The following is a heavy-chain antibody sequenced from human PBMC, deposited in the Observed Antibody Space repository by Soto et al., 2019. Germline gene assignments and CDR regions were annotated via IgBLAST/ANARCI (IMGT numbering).Heavy chain of an antibody. CDR2: AYYSGST. CDR3: ARSTDYTQIASYHYGMDV. Sequence: SETLSLTCTVSGKSVSTFYWSWIRQPPGKGLEWIGHAYYSGSTNYDPSLKSRVTISVDMSKNQVSLRLTSVTAADTAVYYCARSTDYTQIASYHYGMDVWGQGTSVTVSS. J-gene: IGHJ6*02. CDR1: GKSVSTFY. V-gene: IGHV4-59*02. D-gene: IGHD4-4*01.